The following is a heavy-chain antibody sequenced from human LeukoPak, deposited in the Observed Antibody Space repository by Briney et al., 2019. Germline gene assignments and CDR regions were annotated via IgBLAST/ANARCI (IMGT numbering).Heavy chain of an antibody. D-gene: IGHD1-26*01. J-gene: IGHJ5*02. V-gene: IGHV1-2*02. CDR1: GYTFTGYY. Sequence: ASVKVSCKASGYTFTGYYMHWVRQAPGQGLEWMGWINPNSGGTNYAQKFQGRVTMTRDTSISTAYMELSRLRSDDTAVCYCARDPRIVGATKHGPRNWFDPWGQGTLVTVSS. CDR2: INPNSGGT. CDR3: ARDPRIVGATKHGPRNWFDP.